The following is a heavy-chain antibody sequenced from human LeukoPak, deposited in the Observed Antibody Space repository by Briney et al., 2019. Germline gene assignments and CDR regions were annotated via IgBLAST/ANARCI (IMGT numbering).Heavy chain of an antibody. CDR1: GYTFTSYG. CDR3: ARVNSHRSGSYNWFDP. J-gene: IGHJ5*02. CDR2: ISAYNGNT. V-gene: IGHV1-18*01. D-gene: IGHD1-26*01. Sequence: AAVKVSCKTSGYTFTSYGISWVRQAPGQGLEWMGWISAYNGNTNYAQKLQGRVTMTTDTSTSTAYMELRSLRSDDTAVYYCARVNSHRSGSYNWFDPWAREPWSPSPQ.